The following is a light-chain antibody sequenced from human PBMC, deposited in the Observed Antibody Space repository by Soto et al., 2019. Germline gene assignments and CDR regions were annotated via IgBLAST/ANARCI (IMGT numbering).Light chain of an antibody. CDR1: QSFSSS. CDR3: QQYNNWPFT. J-gene: IGKJ4*01. V-gene: IGKV3-15*01. Sequence: EIVMTQSPATLSVSPGERATLSCRASQSFSSSLAWYQQKPGQAPRLLISDASARATGISARFSGSGSGTELTRTISSLQSEDFAVYYCQQYNNWPFTFGGGTKVEV. CDR2: DAS.